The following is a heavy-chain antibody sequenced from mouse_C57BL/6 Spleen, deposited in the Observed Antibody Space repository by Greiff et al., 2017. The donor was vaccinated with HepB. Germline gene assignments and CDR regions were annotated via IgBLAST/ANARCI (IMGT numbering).Heavy chain of an antibody. V-gene: IGHV1-54*01. Sequence: QVQLQQSGAELVRPGTSVKVSCKASGYAFTNYLIEWVKQRPGQGLEWIGVINPGSGGTNYNEKFKGKATLTADKSSSTAYMQLSSLTSEDSAVYFCHISTVVANYYAMDYWGEGPSVTVSS. CDR3: HISTVVANYYAMDY. CDR2: INPGSGGT. CDR1: GYAFTNYL. D-gene: IGHD1-1*01. J-gene: IGHJ4*01.